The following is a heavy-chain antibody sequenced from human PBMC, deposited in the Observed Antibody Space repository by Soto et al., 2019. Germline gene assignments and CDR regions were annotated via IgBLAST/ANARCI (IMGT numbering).Heavy chain of an antibody. Sequence: GGSLRLSCAASGFTFSSYGMHWVRQAPGKGLEWVAVIWYDGSNKYYADSVKGRFTISRDNSKNTLYLQMNSLRAEDTAVYYCARDMGFYGSGSYYNMGSDYWGQGTLVTVSS. D-gene: IGHD3-10*01. J-gene: IGHJ4*02. V-gene: IGHV3-33*01. CDR1: GFTFSSYG. CDR3: ARDMGFYGSGSYYNMGSDY. CDR2: IWYDGSNK.